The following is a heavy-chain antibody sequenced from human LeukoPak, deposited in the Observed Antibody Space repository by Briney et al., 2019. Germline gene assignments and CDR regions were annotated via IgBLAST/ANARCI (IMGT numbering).Heavy chain of an antibody. CDR2: IYTSGST. CDR3: ARAYSSGWYEYFPH. V-gene: IGHV4-61*02. D-gene: IGHD6-19*01. CDR1: GGSISSGGYY. Sequence: PSQTLSLTCTVSGGSISSGGYYWSWIRQPAGKGLEWIGRIYTSGSTNYNPSLKSRVTMSVDTSKNQFSLKLSSVTAADTAVYYCARAYSSGWYEYFPHWGQGTLVTVSS. J-gene: IGHJ1*01.